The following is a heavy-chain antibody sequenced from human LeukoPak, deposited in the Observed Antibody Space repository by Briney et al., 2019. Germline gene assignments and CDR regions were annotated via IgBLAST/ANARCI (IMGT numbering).Heavy chain of an antibody. CDR2: IYYSGST. Sequence: SQTLSLTCTVSGGSISSGDYYWSWIRQPPGKGLEWIGYIYYSGSTYYNPSLKSRVTIPVDTSKNQFSLKLSSVTAADTAVYYCAREGVPAAHFDYWGQGTLVTVSS. J-gene: IGHJ4*02. D-gene: IGHD2-2*01. V-gene: IGHV4-30-4*01. CDR3: AREGVPAAHFDY. CDR1: GGSISSGDYY.